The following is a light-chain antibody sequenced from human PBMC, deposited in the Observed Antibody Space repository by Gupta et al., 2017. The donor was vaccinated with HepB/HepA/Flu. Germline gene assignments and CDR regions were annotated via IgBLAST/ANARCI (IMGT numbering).Light chain of an antibody. CDR3: SSYTTSSIFV. Sequence: QSALTQPASVSGSPGPAITISCSGSSSDIGGDNYVSWYQQHPGSAPRLMIYDVSNRPSGVSDRFSGSKSGNTASLSISGLQADDEADYYCSSYTTSSIFVFGTGTKVTVL. CDR2: DVS. CDR1: SSDIGGDNY. J-gene: IGLJ1*01. V-gene: IGLV2-14*03.